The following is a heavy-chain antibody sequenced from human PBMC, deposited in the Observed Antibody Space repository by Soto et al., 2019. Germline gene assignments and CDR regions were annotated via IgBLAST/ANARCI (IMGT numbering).Heavy chain of an antibody. Sequence: SETLSLTCSVSGGSISGYYWSWIRQPPGKGLEWIGYIYYSGSTNYNPSLKSRVTISVDTSKNQFSPKLSSVTAADTAVYYCASRDLGYCSGGSCFGAPNYYYYMDVWGKGTTVTVSS. CDR3: ASRDLGYCSGGSCFGAPNYYYYMDV. CDR2: IYYSGST. J-gene: IGHJ6*03. D-gene: IGHD2-15*01. CDR1: GGSISGYY. V-gene: IGHV4-59*01.